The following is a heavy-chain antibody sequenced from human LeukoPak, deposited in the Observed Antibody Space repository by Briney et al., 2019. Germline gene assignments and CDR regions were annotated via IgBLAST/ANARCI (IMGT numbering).Heavy chain of an antibody. D-gene: IGHD5-18*01. CDR2: IYYSGIT. J-gene: IGHJ6*03. CDR1: GGSISSRSYD. CDR3: ARDFNSYGYYYYYMDV. Sequence: SETLSLTCTVSGGSISSRSYDWGWLRQPPGRGREGLGSIYYSGITYYNPSLKSRVTISVDTSKNQFSLKLSSVTAADTAVYYCARDFNSYGYYYYYMDVWGKGTTVTVSS. V-gene: IGHV4-39*07.